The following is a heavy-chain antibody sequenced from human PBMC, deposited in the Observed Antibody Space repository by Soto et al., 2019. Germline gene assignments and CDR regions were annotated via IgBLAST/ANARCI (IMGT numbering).Heavy chain of an antibody. V-gene: IGHV3-11*06. CDR1: GFTFSDYY. D-gene: IGHD3-22*01. J-gene: IGHJ6*02. CDR2: ISSSSSYT. Sequence: GYLRLSCAASGFTFSDYYMSWIRQAPGKGLEWVSYISSSSSYTNYADSVKGRFTISRDNAKNSLYLQMNSLRAEDTAVYYCARGYYYDKGDYYYGMDVWGQGTTVTVSS. CDR3: ARGYYYDKGDYYYGMDV.